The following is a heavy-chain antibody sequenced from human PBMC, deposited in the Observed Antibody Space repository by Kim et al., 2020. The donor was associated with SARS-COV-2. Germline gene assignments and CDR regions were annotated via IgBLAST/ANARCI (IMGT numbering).Heavy chain of an antibody. V-gene: IGHV3-30*18. CDR1: GFTFSNYA. Sequence: GGSLRLSCAASGFTFSNYAMHWVRQAPGKGLAWVALISDDGSSKYYADSVKGLFTISRDNSKNTLYLQMNSLRAEDTAVYYCAKSSSGWYWVDYWGQGTLVTVSS. CDR2: ISDDGSSK. CDR3: AKSSSGWYWVDY. D-gene: IGHD6-19*01. J-gene: IGHJ4*02.